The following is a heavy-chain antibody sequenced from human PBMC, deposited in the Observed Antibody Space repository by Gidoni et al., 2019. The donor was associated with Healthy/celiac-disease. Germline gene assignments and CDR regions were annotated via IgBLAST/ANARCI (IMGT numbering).Heavy chain of an antibody. V-gene: IGHV4-39*07. CDR2: IYYSGST. J-gene: IGHJ6*02. CDR3: ARDTTQRDGYNYGWYYYYYGMDV. Sequence: QLQLQESGPGLVKPSETLSLTCTVSGGSISSSSYYWGWIRQPPGKGLEWIGSIYYSGSTYYNPSLKSRVTISVDTSKNQFSLKLSSVTAADTAVYYCARDTTQRDGYNYGWYYYYYGMDVWGQGTTVTVSS. CDR1: GGSISSSSYY. D-gene: IGHD5-12*01.